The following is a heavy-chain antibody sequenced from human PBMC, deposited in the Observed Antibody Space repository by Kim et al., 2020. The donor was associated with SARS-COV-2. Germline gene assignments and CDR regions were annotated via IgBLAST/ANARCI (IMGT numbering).Heavy chain of an antibody. J-gene: IGHJ6*02. CDR1: GFTFSRYG. D-gene: IGHD6-19*01. Sequence: GGSLRLSCAASGFTFSRYGMHWVRQAPGKGLEWVAVISYDGSNKNYEDSVKGRFTISRDKSKNTVHLQMNSLRAEDTAVYYCAKERNTGYSRGWTYYYYGMPVWAQGATATVPS. V-gene: IGHV3-30*18. CDR3: AKERNTGYSRGWTYYYYGMPV. CDR2: ISYDGSNK.